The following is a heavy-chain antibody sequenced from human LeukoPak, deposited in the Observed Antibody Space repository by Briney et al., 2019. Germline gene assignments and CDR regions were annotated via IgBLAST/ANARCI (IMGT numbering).Heavy chain of an antibody. CDR3: TRAVAGHPD. D-gene: IGHD6-19*01. CDR2: INHRGYT. CDR1: GVAFSNYY. J-gene: IGHJ4*02. V-gene: IGHV4-34*01. Sequence: SETLSLTCAVSGVAFSNYYWSWVRQSPRKGLEWIGEINHRGYTNYNPPLKSRVTMSIAAYKNQFSLKLTSVTAADSAVYYCTRAVAGHPDWGQGTLVTVSS.